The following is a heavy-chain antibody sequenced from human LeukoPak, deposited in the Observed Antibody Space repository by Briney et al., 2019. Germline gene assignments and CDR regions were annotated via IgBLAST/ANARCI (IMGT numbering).Heavy chain of an antibody. J-gene: IGHJ3*02. D-gene: IGHD4-23*01. CDR3: ARYDSGNSNDAFDI. CDR2: IYNSGRT. CDR1: GGSISSYY. V-gene: IGHV4-59*01. Sequence: RSSETLSLTCIVSGGSISSYYWSWVRQPPGKGLEWSGYIYNSGRTNYNPSLKSRVTISVDTSKNQFSLKLSSVTAADTAVYYCARYDSGNSNDAFDIWGQGTMVTGSS.